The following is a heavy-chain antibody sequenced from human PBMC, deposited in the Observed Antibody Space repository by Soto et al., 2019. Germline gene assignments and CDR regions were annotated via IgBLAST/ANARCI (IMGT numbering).Heavy chain of an antibody. CDR2: IGAHNGDT. J-gene: IGHJ5*02. D-gene: IGHD3-3*01. CDR3: ARDWRGAEGLDP. V-gene: IGHV1-18*01. CDR1: GYTFNNYG. Sequence: QVQLVQSGPEVKKPGASVKVSCKASGYTFNNYGFSWVRQAPGQGLEWVGWIGAHNGDTTYAQKFQGRVSMTPDTSTPTSYMAVRSLTSDDSAIYFCARDWRGAEGLDPWGQGTLVTVSS.